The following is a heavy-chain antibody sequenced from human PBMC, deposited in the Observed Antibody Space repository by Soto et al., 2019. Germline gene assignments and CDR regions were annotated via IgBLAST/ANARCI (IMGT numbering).Heavy chain of an antibody. CDR3: ARMGIAARYYYGMDV. CDR1: GYTFTSYY. Sequence: QVQLVQSGAEVKKPGASVKVSCKASGYTFTSYYMHWVRQAPGQGLEWMGIINPSGGSTSYAQKFQGRVTMTRDTSTNTVYMELRRLRSEDTAVYYCARMGIAARYYYGMDVWGQGTTVTVSS. CDR2: INPSGGST. V-gene: IGHV1-46*01. D-gene: IGHD6-6*01. J-gene: IGHJ6*02.